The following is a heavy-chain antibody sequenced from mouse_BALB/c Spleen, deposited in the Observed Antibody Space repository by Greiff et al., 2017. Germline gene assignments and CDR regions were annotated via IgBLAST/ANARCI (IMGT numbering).Heavy chain of an antibody. D-gene: IGHD2-3*01. J-gene: IGHJ2*01. V-gene: IGHV1-69*02. Sequence: QVQLQQPGAELVRPGASVKLSCKASGYTFTSYWINWVKQRPGQGLEWIGNIYPSDSYTNYNQKFKDKATLTVDKSSSTAYMQLSSPTSEDSAVYYCTTDGYYRDYWGQGTTLTVSS. CDR2: IYPSDSYT. CDR3: TTDGYYRDY. CDR1: GYTFTSYW.